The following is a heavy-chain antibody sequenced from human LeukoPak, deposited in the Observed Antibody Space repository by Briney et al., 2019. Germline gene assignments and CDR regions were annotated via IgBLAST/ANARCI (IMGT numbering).Heavy chain of an antibody. CDR1: GYTFTSYH. V-gene: IGHV1-46*01. CDR2: INLSGGST. J-gene: IGHJ4*02. D-gene: IGHD2-8*01. CDR3: ARDYVDDIPMIKDY. Sequence: GASVKVSCKASGYTFTSYHMHWVRQAPGQELEWMGKINLSGGSTTYAQKFQGRVTMTRDTSTSTVYMELSSLRSEDTAVYYCARDYVDDIPMIKDYWGQGTLVTVSS.